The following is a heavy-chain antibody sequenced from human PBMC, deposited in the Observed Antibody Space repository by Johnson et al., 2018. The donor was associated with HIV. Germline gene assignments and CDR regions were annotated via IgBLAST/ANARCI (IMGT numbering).Heavy chain of an antibody. CDR2: IGTAGDT. D-gene: IGHD3-3*01. J-gene: IGHJ3*02. V-gene: IGHV3-13*01. CDR1: GFTFSGYD. CDR3: ARDGGEWLLSTAFDI. Sequence: EVQLVESGGGLVQPGGSLRLSCAASGFTFSGYDMPWVRQATGKGLEWVSAIGTAGDTYCPGSVKGRFTISRENAKNSLYLQMNSLRAEDTAVYYCARDGGEWLLSTAFDIWGQGTMVTVS.